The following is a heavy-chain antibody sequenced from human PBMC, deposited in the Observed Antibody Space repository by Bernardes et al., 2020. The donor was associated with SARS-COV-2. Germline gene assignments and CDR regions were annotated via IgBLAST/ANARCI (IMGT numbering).Heavy chain of an antibody. CDR3: KTDQWIQLWSSHGVELDYNGMDV. CDR2: VDGSAETI. D-gene: IGHD5-18*01. CDR1: GFSFSRYA. Sequence: GSLRLSCAGFGFSFSRYAMAWVRQAPGKGLEIVAGVDGSAETIFYANSVRGRFSISKDSSNNIVYLQMDSLKSEDTGVYRCKTDQWIQLWSSHGVELDYNGMDVWGQGTTVTVS. J-gene: IGHJ6*02. V-gene: IGHV3-23*05.